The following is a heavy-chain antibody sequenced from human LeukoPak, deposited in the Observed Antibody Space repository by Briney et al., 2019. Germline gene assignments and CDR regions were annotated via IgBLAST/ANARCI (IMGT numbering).Heavy chain of an antibody. V-gene: IGHV4-59*08. J-gene: IGHJ2*01. D-gene: IGHD1-14*01. CDR2: IYYGGNT. CDR3: ARRGSGASLEYYFDL. CDR1: GGSISSYY. Sequence: SETLSLTCTVSGGSISSYYWSWIRQPPGKGLEYIGYIYYGGNTNSNPSLNSRVTISVDTSKNQFSLKLSSVTAADTAVYYCARRGSGASLEYYFDLWGRGTLVTVSS.